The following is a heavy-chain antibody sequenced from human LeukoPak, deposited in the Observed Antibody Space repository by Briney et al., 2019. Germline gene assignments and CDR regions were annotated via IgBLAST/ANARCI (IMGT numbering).Heavy chain of an antibody. Sequence: GGSLTLSCAASGFTFSNSAMHWVRQVPGKGLEYVSAVSSNGDSTYYADSVKGRFTITRDNPKNTLYLQMASLRPEDTAVYYCARGPVASIYYYYYMDVWGKGATVAVSS. CDR2: VSSNGDST. V-gene: IGHV3-64*02. CDR1: GFTFSNSA. CDR3: ARGPVASIYYYYYMDV. J-gene: IGHJ6*03. D-gene: IGHD5-12*01.